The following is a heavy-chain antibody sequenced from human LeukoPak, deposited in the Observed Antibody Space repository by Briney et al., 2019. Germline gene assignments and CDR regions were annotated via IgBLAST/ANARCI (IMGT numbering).Heavy chain of an antibody. V-gene: IGHV3-23*01. D-gene: IGHD4-17*01. CDR1: GFTFSSYA. CDR2: ISGSGANT. J-gene: IGHJ5*02. CDR3: AKDPSGDYEIEGGNWFDP. Sequence: PGGSLRLSCAASGFTFSSYAMSWVRQAPGKGLEWVSAISGSGANTYYADSVKGRITISRDNSKNTLYLQMDNLRAEDTAVYYCAKDPSGDYEIEGGNWFDPWGQGTLVTVSS.